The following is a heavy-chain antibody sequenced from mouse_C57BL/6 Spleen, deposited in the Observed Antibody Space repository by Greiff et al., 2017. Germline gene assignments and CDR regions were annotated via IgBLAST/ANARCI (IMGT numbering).Heavy chain of an antibody. J-gene: IGHJ4*01. CDR3: ARRELGRGKYYAMDD. CDR1: GYTFTSYW. CDR2: IYPGSGST. V-gene: IGHV1-55*01. D-gene: IGHD4-1*01. Sequence: QVQLQQPGAELVKPGASVKMSCKASGYTFTSYWITWVKQRPGQGLEWIGDIYPGSGSTNYNEKFKSKATLTVDTSSSTAYMQLSSLTSEDSAVYYCARRELGRGKYYAMDDWGQGTSVTVSS.